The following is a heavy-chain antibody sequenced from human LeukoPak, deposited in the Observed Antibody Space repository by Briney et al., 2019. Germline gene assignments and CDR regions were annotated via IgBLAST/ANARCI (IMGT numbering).Heavy chain of an antibody. CDR1: GFTFSSYA. CDR3: ANSFYYGSGSYGEIDY. D-gene: IGHD3-10*01. Sequence: GGSLRLSCAASGFTFSSYAMSWVRQAPGKGLEWVSAFSGSGGNTYYADSVKGRFTISRDNSKNTLYLQMNSLRAEDTAVYYCANSFYYGSGSYGEIDYWGQGTLVTVSS. V-gene: IGHV3-23*01. J-gene: IGHJ4*02. CDR2: FSGSGGNT.